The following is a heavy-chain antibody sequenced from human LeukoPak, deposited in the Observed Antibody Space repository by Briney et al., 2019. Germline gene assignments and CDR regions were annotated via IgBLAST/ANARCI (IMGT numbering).Heavy chain of an antibody. J-gene: IGHJ6*02. CDR3: GNYGMDV. Sequence: GGSLRLSCAASGFTFSMYAMHWVRQAPGKGLEYVSAISSDGGSTYYANSVKGRFTISRDNSKNTLYLQMGSLRAEDMAVYYCGNYGMDVWGQGTTVTVSS. CDR1: GFTFSMYA. CDR2: ISSDGGST. V-gene: IGHV3-64*01.